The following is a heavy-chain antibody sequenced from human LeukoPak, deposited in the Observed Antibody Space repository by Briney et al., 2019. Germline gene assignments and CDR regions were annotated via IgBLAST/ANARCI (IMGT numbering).Heavy chain of an antibody. CDR2: ISSGSINI. V-gene: IGHV3-48*04. J-gene: IGHJ4*02. Sequence: PGGSLRLSCAASGFTFSDYSVNWVRQAPGKGLEWVSYISSGSINIYYADSVKGRFTISRDNPKNTLYLQMNSLRAEDTAVYYCANDPPHIVVVVHGYWGQGTLVTVSS. D-gene: IGHD2-21*01. CDR3: ANDPPHIVVVVHGY. CDR1: GFTFSDYS.